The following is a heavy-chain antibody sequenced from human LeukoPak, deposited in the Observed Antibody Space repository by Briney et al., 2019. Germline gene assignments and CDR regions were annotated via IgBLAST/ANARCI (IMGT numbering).Heavy chain of an antibody. J-gene: IGHJ3*02. CDR3: ARVVAGTRGDAFDI. D-gene: IGHD6-19*01. CDR1: GGTFSSYA. V-gene: IGHV1-69*05. Sequence: ASVKVSCKASGGTFSSYAISWVRQAPGQGLEWMGGIIPIFGTANYAQKFQGRVTITTDEPTSTAYMELSSLRSEDTAVYYCARVVAGTRGDAFDIWGQGTMVTVSS. CDR2: IIPIFGTA.